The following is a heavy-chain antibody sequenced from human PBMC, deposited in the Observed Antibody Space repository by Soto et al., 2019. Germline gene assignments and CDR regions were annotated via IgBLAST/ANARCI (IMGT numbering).Heavy chain of an antibody. CDR3: AKGRIYYYYYGVDV. CDR1: GFTFYGYA. CDR2: ISWNSGSI. Sequence: GGSLRLSCAASGFTFYGYAMHWVRQAPGKGLEWVSGISWNSGSIGYADSVKGRFTISRDNAKNSLYLQMNSLRAEDTALYYCAKGRIYYYYYGVDVWGQGTTVTVSS. J-gene: IGHJ6*02. V-gene: IGHV3-9*01.